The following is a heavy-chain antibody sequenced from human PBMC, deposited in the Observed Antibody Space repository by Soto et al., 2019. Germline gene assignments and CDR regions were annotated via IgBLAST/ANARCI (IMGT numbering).Heavy chain of an antibody. J-gene: IGHJ4*02. V-gene: IGHV3-11*01. Sequence: GSLRLSCAASGFTFSDYYMSWIRQAPGKGLEWVSYLSSSRSTIYYADSVKGRFTISRDNAKNSLYLQMNSLRAEDTAVYYCAREAIGLRYFDYWGQGTLVTLSS. CDR1: GFTFSDYY. D-gene: IGHD3-9*01. CDR3: AREAIGLRYFDY. CDR2: LSSSRSTI.